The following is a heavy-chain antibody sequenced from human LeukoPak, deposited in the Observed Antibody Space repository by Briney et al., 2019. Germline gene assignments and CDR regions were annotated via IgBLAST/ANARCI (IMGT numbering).Heavy chain of an antibody. Sequence: PGRSLRLSCAASGFTFSSYEMNWVRQAPGKGLEWISSISSSGSTIHYADSVKGRFTISRDNAKNSLYLQMNSLRVEDTGVYYCARDIWGHGTLVTVSS. CDR2: ISSSGSTI. CDR3: ARDI. J-gene: IGHJ4*01. V-gene: IGHV3-48*03. CDR1: GFTFSSYE.